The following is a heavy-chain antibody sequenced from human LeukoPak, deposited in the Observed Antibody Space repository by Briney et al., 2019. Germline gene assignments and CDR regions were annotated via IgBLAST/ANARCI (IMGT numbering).Heavy chain of an antibody. CDR3: ARSIPYGTTWYGRSDY. V-gene: IGHV3-23*01. Sequence: GGSLRLSCAASGFTFSSYAMSWVRQAPGKGLEWVSSIGSSGANIYYADSVKGRFTISRDNSKNSLYLQMNSLRAEDTAIYYCARSIPYGTTWYGRSDYWGQGTLVTVSS. J-gene: IGHJ4*02. CDR1: GFTFSSYA. D-gene: IGHD6-13*01. CDR2: IGSSGANI.